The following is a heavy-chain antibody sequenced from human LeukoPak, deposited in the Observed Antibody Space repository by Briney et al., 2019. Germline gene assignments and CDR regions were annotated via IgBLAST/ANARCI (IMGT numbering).Heavy chain of an antibody. CDR2: IKQDESEE. Sequence: PGGSLRLSCEASGFSFSGYWMNWVRQAPGKGLEWVANIKQDESEEYYVDSVKGRFTISRDNAKNSLYLQMNSLRVEDTAVYFCARDKKDYDFWSGYLSYYYYMDVWGKGTTVTVSS. J-gene: IGHJ6*03. CDR1: GFSFSGYW. V-gene: IGHV3-7*01. D-gene: IGHD3-3*01. CDR3: ARDKKDYDFWSGYLSYYYYMDV.